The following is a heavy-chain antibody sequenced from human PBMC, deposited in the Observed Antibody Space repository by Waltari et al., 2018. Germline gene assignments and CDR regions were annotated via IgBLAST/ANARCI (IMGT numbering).Heavy chain of an antibody. J-gene: IGHJ6*02. CDR3: ARSPSRSGIDYYYGLDV. D-gene: IGHD3-3*01. Sequence: EVQMVESGGGLIQPGGPQSISCAVSGVTVTCNYMNWVRQAPGKGLEWVSVIYGGDRTYYADSVKGRFTISRDNSKNTLYLQMNSLRAEDTAVYYCARSPSRSGIDYYYGLDVWGQGTTVTVSS. CDR1: GVTVTCNY. CDR2: IYGGDRT. V-gene: IGHV3-53*01.